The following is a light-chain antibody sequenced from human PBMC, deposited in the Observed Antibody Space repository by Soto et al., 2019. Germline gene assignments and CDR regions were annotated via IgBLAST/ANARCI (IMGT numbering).Light chain of an antibody. CDR3: HQHGGSPET. CDR2: GAS. J-gene: IGKJ1*01. CDR1: RSVNNNY. Sequence: ELVMTQSPATLSVSPGQRATPSSPASRSVNNNYLAWYQQKPGQGPRLLIFGASSRATGMPDRFIGSGSGTEFIVTVSRLEPDDFAIYHCHQHGGSPETFGQGTKVDIK. V-gene: IGKV3-20*01.